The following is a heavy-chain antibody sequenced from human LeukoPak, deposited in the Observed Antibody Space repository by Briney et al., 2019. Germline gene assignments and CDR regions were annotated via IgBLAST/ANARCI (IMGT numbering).Heavy chain of an antibody. Sequence: PSETLSLTCTVSGYSISSGYYWGWIRQPPGKGLEWIGSIYHSGSTYYNPSLKSRVTISVDTSKNQFSLKLSSVTAADTAVYYCARKGGSSDGYYFDYWGQGTLVTVSS. D-gene: IGHD6-13*01. CDR3: ARKGGSSDGYYFDY. J-gene: IGHJ4*02. CDR2: IYHSGST. CDR1: GYSISSGYY. V-gene: IGHV4-38-2*02.